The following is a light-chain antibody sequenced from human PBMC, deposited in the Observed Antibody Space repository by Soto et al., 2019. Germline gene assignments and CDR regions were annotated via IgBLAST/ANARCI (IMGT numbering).Light chain of an antibody. CDR2: NNN. CDR1: RSNIGSQN. CDR3: AAWDDSLIGYV. Sequence: VLTQPPSTSGTPGQRVTISCSGSRSNIGSQNVNWYQQLPGTAPKLLIYNNNQRPSGVPDRFSGSKSGTSASLAISGLQSEDEAAYYCAAWDDSLIGYVFGTGTKVTVL. J-gene: IGLJ1*01. V-gene: IGLV1-44*01.